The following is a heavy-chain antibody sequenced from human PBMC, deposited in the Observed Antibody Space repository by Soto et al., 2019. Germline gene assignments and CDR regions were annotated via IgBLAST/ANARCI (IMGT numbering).Heavy chain of an antibody. D-gene: IGHD6-13*01. V-gene: IGHV3-15*07. CDR1: GFTFSNAW. CDR2: IKSKTDGGTT. CDR3: TTGTKSSSWYEDY. Sequence: EVQLVESGGGLVKPGGSLRLSCAASGFTFSNAWMNWVRQAPGKGLEWVGRIKSKTDGGTTDYAAPVKGRFTISRDDSKNTLYLQMNSLKTEDTAVYYCTTGTKSSSWYEDYWGQGTLVTVSS. J-gene: IGHJ4*02.